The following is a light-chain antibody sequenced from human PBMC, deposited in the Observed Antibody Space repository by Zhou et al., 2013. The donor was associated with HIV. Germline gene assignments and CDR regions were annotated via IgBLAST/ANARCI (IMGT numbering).Light chain of an antibody. CDR2: KTS. CDR1: QYFDRSY. CDR3: QKYGREPPXT. J-gene: IGKJ4*01. V-gene: IGKV3-20*01. Sequence: EIVLTQSPGTLSLSPGERATLSCRASQYFDRSYLAWYQKRPGRGPRLLIYKTSVRAAGTPARFSGSGSGTDFTLSISRLEPEDSAIYYCQKYGREPPXTFGGGTRVEIK.